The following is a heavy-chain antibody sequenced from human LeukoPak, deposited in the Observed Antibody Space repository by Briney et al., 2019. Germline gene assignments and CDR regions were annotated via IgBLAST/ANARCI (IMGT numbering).Heavy chain of an antibody. CDR1: GYRFTSYW. J-gene: IGHJ4*02. D-gene: IGHD3-3*01. Sequence: GESLKISCKGSGYRFTSYWIGWVRQMPGKGLEWMGIIYPGDSDTRYSPSFQGQVTISADKSISTAYLQWSSLKASDTAMYYCASLRFLEWSPFDYWGQGTLVTVSS. CDR2: IYPGDSDT. CDR3: ASLRFLEWSPFDY. V-gene: IGHV5-51*01.